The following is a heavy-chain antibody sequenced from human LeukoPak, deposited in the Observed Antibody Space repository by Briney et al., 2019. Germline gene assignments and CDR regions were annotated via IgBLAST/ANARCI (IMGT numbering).Heavy chain of an antibody. D-gene: IGHD4-23*01. Sequence: GGSLRLSCAGAGFTLSNYGMSWVRQAPGKGLEWVSVISRSGTETYHADSVRGRFTISRDNAKNTLYLQMNSLRAEDTAVYYCAKKSPDSSGNPAYDWGQGTLVTVSS. CDR1: GFTLSNYG. J-gene: IGHJ4*02. CDR3: AKKSPDSSGNPAYD. CDR2: ISRSGTET. V-gene: IGHV3-23*01.